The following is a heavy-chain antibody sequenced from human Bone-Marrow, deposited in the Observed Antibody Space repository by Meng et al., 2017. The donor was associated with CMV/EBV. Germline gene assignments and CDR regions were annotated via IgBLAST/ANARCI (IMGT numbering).Heavy chain of an antibody. D-gene: IGHD2-8*01. V-gene: IGHV3-74*01. J-gene: IGHJ6*02. CDR1: GFTFNSHW. CDR2: IHSDGNST. Sequence: GESLKISCAASGFTFNSHWMHWVRQAPGKGLVWVSRIHSDGNSTSYADTVKGRFTISRDNAKNMMFLQMNSLRPEDTAVYYCARRNNDYYAIDVWGQGTTVTV. CDR3: ARRNNDYYAIDV.